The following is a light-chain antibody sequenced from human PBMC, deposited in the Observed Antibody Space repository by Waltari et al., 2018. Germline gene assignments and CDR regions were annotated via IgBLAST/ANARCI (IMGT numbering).Light chain of an antibody. Sequence: SYELTQPSSVSVSPGQPATITCSGDALAKQYCRWFQQKPGQAPVLVIYKDNERPSGIPERFSGSTSGTTVTLTISGAQVEDEADYYCYSPADNNLGVFGGGTKLTVL. J-gene: IGLJ3*02. CDR2: KDN. V-gene: IGLV3-27*01. CDR1: ALAKQY. CDR3: YSPADNNLGV.